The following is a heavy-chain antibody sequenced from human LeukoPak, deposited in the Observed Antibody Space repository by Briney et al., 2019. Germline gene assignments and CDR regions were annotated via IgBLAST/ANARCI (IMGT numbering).Heavy chain of an antibody. V-gene: IGHV3-7*01. CDR2: INQHGSET. Sequence: PGGSLRLSCAASGFTFSSYWMSWVRQAPGKGLEWVANINQHGSETFYVDSVKGRFTISRDNTQNSLYLQMNSLRPEDTALYYCVRDAGYSGYMINDIWGQGTMVTVSS. CDR3: VRDAGYSGYMINDI. J-gene: IGHJ3*02. CDR1: GFTFSSYW. D-gene: IGHD5-12*01.